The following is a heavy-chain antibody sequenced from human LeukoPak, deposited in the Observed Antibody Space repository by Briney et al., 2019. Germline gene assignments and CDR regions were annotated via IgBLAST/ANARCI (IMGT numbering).Heavy chain of an antibody. Sequence: SGPTLVKPTQTLTLTCTFSGFSLSTSGVGVGWIRQPPGKALEWLALMYWNDDKRYSPSLKSRLTITKDTSKNQVVLTMTNMDPVDTATYYCAHSLRVHGGDPFDYWGQGTLVTVSS. CDR3: AHSLRVHGGDPFDY. V-gene: IGHV2-5*01. CDR1: GFSLSTSGVG. J-gene: IGHJ4*02. CDR2: MYWNDDK. D-gene: IGHD2-21*01.